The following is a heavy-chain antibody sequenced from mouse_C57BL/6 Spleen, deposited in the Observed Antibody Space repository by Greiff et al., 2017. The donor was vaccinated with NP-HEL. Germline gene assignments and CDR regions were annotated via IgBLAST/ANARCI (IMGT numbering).Heavy chain of an antibody. D-gene: IGHD2-3*01. CDR1: GYTFTSYT. CDR2: INPSSGYT. Sequence: VQLQQSGAELARPGASVKMSCKASGYTFTSYTMHWVKQRPGQGLEWIGYINPSSGYTKYNQKFKDKATLTADKSSSTAYMQLSSLKSVDSAVYDCARFPDGYYGYFDVWGTGTTVTVSS. J-gene: IGHJ1*03. V-gene: IGHV1-4*01. CDR3: ARFPDGYYGYFDV.